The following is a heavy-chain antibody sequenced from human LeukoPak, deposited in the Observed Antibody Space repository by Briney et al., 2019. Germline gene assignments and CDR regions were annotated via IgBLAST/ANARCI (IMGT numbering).Heavy chain of an antibody. CDR3: ARGVSRYISGWHFDY. J-gene: IGHJ4*02. CDR1: GFTFTNYG. Sequence: PGGSLRLSCAASGFTFTNYGMSWVRQTPGKGLEWVSYINSIGSGMHYTDSVRGRFTISRDNAKNSLYLQMNSLRDEDTAVYYCARGVSRYISGWHFDYWGQGTLVTVSS. D-gene: IGHD6-19*01. CDR2: INSIGSGM. V-gene: IGHV3-48*02.